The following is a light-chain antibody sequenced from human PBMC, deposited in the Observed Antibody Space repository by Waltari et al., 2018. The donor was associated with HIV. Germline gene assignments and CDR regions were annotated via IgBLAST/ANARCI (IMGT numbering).Light chain of an antibody. CDR3: CSYAGSYSEI. J-gene: IGLJ2*01. V-gene: IGLV2-11*01. Sequence: QSALTQPASVVGSPGQSITISCTGPSSEIGAYDCFSWYQQHPGKAPNLMIFDVNKRPSGVPARFSGSKSGHTASLTISGLQADDEADYYCCSYAGSYSEIFGGGTKLTVL. CDR1: SSEIGAYDC. CDR2: DVN.